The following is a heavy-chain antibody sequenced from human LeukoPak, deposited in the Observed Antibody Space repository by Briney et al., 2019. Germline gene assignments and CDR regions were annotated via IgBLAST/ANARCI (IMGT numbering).Heavy chain of an antibody. D-gene: IGHD3-22*01. J-gene: IGHJ4*02. Sequence: GASVKVSCKASGYTFTSYDINWARQAPGQGLEWMGIINPSGGSTSYAQKFKGRVTMTRDTSTSTVYMELSRLRSEDTAVYYCARDLASSGYYHSDWGQGTLVTVSS. V-gene: IGHV1-46*01. CDR2: INPSGGST. CDR1: GYTFTSYD. CDR3: ARDLASSGYYHSD.